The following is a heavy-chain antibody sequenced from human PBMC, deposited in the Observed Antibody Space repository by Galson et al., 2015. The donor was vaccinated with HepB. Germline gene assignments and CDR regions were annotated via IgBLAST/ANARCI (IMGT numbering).Heavy chain of an antibody. D-gene: IGHD3-3*01. J-gene: IGHJ4*02. CDR3: ARGFHGLHYDFWSGYYTDGFDY. CDR1: GFTFSSYG. CDR2: IWYDGSNK. Sequence: SLRLSCAASGFTFSSYGMHWVRQAPGKGLEWVAVIWYDGSNKYYADSVKGRFTISRDNSKNTLYLQMNSLRAEDTAVYYCARGFHGLHYDFWSGYYTDGFDYWGQGTLVTVSS. V-gene: IGHV3-33*01.